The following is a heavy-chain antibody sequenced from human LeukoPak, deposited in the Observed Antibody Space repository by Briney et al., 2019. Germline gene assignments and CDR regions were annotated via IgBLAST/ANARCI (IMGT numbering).Heavy chain of an antibody. CDR3: ARGATVVTPDFDY. J-gene: IGHJ4*02. V-gene: IGHV3-23*01. CDR2: ISGSGGST. CDR1: GFTFTNYA. Sequence: GGSLRLSCAASGFTFTNYAMSWVRQAPGKGLEWVSGISGSGGSTNYADSVKGRFTISRDNAKNSLYLQMNSLRAEDTAVYYCARGATVVTPDFDYWGQGTLVTVSS. D-gene: IGHD4-23*01.